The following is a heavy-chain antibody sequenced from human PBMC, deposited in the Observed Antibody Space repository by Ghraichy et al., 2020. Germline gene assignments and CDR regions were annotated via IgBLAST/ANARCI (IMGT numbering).Heavy chain of an antibody. J-gene: IGHJ4*02. CDR2: ISSSGTLT. CDR3: VRAMTTVARGGWGTDY. D-gene: IGHD4-17*01. CDR1: ESTFRGYA. Sequence: GGSLRLSCVTSESTFRGYAMSWVRQAPGKGLEWVSTISSSGTLTYYADSVKGRFTISRDNSNNTLYLQMTSLRADDTAIYYCVRAMTTVARGGWGTDYWGQGTLVTVSS. V-gene: IGHV3-23*01.